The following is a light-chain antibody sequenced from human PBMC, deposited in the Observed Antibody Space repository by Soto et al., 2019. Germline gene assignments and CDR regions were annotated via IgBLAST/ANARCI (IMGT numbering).Light chain of an antibody. CDR3: QHADSFPLS. Sequence: DIQMTQSPSSVSASIGDRVTISCRASQSIYKWLVWYQQKPGKAPTLLIYAASSLQSGVPSRFSGGGYGTDFTLTISSLQPEDFATYYCQHADSFPLSFGGGTKVEI. V-gene: IGKV1-12*01. CDR1: QSIYKW. CDR2: AAS. J-gene: IGKJ4*01.